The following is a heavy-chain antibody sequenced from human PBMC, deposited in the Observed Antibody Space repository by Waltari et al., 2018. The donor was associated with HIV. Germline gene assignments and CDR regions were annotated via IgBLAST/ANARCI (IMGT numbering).Heavy chain of an antibody. J-gene: IGHJ2*01. D-gene: IGHD4-17*01. V-gene: IGHV4-34*02. CDR3: TRGPPAWGNVYGVDWRFDV. CDR2: INQSGRI. Sequence: QVHLQQWGAGPLKPSETLSLTCAVYGGRFNIHSWNWIRQAPGKGLEWVGEINQSGRIPIHPSLKSRVTISMDISKNQFFLRLTSVTAADTGVYYCTRGPPAWGNVYGVDWRFDVWGRGILVTVSS. CDR1: GGRFNIHS.